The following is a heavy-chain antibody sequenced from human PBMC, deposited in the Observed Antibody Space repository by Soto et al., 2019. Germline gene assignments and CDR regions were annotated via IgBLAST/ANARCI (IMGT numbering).Heavy chain of an antibody. J-gene: IGHJ3*01. CDR2: IYYSGST. D-gene: IGHD3-10*01. V-gene: IGHV4-59*08. Sequence: QLQLQESGPGLVKPSETLSLTCTVSGGSISLYYWSWIRQPPGRGLEWIGYIYYSGSTNYNPSLKGRATISVATSKNPFPLRLTSGAAADPAVYYCATLGEDYYGSGTIVSFEVWGQGTMVTVSS. CDR1: GGSISLYY. CDR3: ATLGEDYYGSGTIVSFEV.